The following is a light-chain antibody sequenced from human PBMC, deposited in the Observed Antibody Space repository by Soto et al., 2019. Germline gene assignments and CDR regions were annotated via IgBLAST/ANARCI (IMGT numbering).Light chain of an antibody. CDR1: QSVSSN. Sequence: EIVLTQSPATLSVSPGERAALSCRASQSVSSNLAWYQQKPGQAPRLLIYGASASATGIPSRFSGSGSGTEFTLTISSLQSEDVAIYYCQQYNDWPYTFGQGSKLEIK. CDR2: GAS. V-gene: IGKV3D-15*01. J-gene: IGKJ2*01. CDR3: QQYNDWPYT.